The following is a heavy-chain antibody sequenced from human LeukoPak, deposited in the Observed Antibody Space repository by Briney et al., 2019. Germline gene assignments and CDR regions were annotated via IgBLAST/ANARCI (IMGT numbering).Heavy chain of an antibody. V-gene: IGHV3-64*01. CDR2: ITRNGDST. CDR3: ARQAAGVVY. J-gene: IGHJ4*02. CDR1: GFTFSNYA. Sequence: GGSLRLSCAASGFTFSNYAMHWVRQAPGKGLEYVSGITRNGDSTYYANSVKGRFTISRDNSKNTLYLQMGSLRAEDMSVYYCARQAAGVVYWGQRTLVTVSP. D-gene: IGHD6-13*01.